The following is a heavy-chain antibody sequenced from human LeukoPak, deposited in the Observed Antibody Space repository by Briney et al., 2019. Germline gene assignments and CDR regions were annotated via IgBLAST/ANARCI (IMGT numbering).Heavy chain of an antibody. CDR2: IYYSGST. V-gene: IGHV4-39*07. J-gene: IGHJ5*02. Sequence: PSETLSLTCTVSGGSISSSYYYWGWMRQPPGKGLEWIGSIYYSGSTYYNPSLKSRVTISVDTSKNQFSLKLSSVTAADTAVYYCARNTLAYCGGDCYSLPHDNWFDPWGQGTLVTVSS. D-gene: IGHD2-21*02. CDR3: ARNTLAYCGGDCYSLPHDNWFDP. CDR1: GGSISSSYYY.